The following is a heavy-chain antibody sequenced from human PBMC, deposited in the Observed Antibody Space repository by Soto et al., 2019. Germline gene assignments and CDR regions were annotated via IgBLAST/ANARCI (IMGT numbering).Heavy chain of an antibody. V-gene: IGHV1-3*01. CDR2: INAGNGNT. J-gene: IGHJ4*02. D-gene: IGHD2-2*02. Sequence: QVQLVQSGAEVKKPGASVMVSCQASGYTFTSYAMHWVRQAPGQRLEWMGWINAGNGNTKYSQKFQGRVTITRDTSASTAYMELSSLRSEDTAVYYCARGGDDCTTTSSYMIDYWGQGTLVTVSS. CDR1: GYTFTSYA. CDR3: ARGGDDCTTTSSYMIDY.